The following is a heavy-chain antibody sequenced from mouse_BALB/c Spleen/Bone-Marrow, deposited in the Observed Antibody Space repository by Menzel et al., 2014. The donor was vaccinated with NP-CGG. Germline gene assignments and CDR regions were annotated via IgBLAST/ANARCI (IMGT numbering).Heavy chain of an antibody. CDR2: IYPGDGNT. J-gene: IGHJ2*01. V-gene: IGHV1-85*01. CDR1: GYTFTSYD. CDR3: ARHHRYAYYFDY. Sequence: VHLVESGPELVKPGALVKISCKASGYTFTSYDINWVKQRPGQGLEWIGWIYPGDGNTNYNEKFKAKATLTVDTSSSTAFVDLSSLTSEDAAVYYCARHHRYAYYFDYWGQGTTLTVSS. D-gene: IGHD2-14*01.